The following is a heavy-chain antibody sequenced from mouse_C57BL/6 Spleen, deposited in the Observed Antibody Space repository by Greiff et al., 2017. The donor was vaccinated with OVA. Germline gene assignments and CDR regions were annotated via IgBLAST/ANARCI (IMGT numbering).Heavy chain of an antibody. CDR1: GYTFTSYW. Sequence: VQLQQPGAELVKPGASVKLSCKASGYTFTSYWMQWVKQRPGQGLEWIGEIDPSDSYTNYNQKFKGKATLTVDTSSSTAYMQLSSLTSEDSAVYYCAKRAPYYYGSVDYWGQGTTLTVSS. CDR2: IDPSDSYT. CDR3: AKRAPYYYGSVDY. J-gene: IGHJ2*01. V-gene: IGHV1-50*01. D-gene: IGHD1-1*01.